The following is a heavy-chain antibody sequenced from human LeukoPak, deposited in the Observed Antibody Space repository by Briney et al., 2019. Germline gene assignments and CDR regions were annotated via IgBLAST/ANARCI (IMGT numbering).Heavy chain of an antibody. CDR1: GFTFGSFG. J-gene: IGHJ6*03. D-gene: IGHD2-2*01. CDR2: ISGSGHYT. CDR3: ARDGSWGDYQFYFYMDV. V-gene: IGHV3-23*01. Sequence: GGSLRLSCEASGFTFGSFGMSWVRQAPGKGLEWVSGISGSGHYTYQAESVKGRFTISRDNSKSTLYIQMKSLRGDDTAVYYCARDGSWGDYQFYFYMDVWGKGTTVTVSS.